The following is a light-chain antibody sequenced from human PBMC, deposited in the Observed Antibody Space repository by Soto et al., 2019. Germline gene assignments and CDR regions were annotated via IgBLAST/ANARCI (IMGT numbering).Light chain of an antibody. V-gene: IGLV2-18*01. J-gene: IGLJ1*01. Sequence: ALTQPPSVSGSPGQSVTISCTGTSSDVGSYNRVSWYQQPPGTAPKVIIYEVSNRPSGVPDRFSGSKSGNTASLTISGLQAEDEADYYCSLYTSSSTYVFGTGTKVTVL. CDR3: SLYTSSSTYV. CDR2: EVS. CDR1: SSDVGSYNR.